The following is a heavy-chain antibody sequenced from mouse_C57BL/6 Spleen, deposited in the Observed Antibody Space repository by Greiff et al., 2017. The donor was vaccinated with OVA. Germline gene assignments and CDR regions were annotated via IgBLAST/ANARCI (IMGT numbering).Heavy chain of an antibody. D-gene: IGHD1-1*01. Sequence: QVQLQQPGAELVKPGASVKLSCKASGYTFTSYWMHWVKQRPGQGLEWIGMIHPNSGSTNYNEKFKSKATLTVDKSSSTAYMQLSSLTSEDSAVYYCASGDYYGSMYYAMDYWGQGTSVTVSS. V-gene: IGHV1-64*01. CDR1: GYTFTSYW. J-gene: IGHJ4*01. CDR3: ASGDYYGSMYYAMDY. CDR2: IHPNSGST.